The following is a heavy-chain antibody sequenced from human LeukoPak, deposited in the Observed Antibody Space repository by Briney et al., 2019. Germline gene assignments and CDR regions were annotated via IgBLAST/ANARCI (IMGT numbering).Heavy chain of an antibody. Sequence: PGRSLRLSCAASGFTFDDYAMHWVRQAPGKGLEWVSGISWNSGSIGYADSVEGRFTISRDNAKNTLYLQMNSLRAEDTAVYYCAKYRRTWSIVSFDYWGQGTPVTVSS. CDR3: AKYRRTWSIVSFDY. D-gene: IGHD6-6*01. V-gene: IGHV3-9*01. CDR1: GFTFDDYA. J-gene: IGHJ4*02. CDR2: ISWNSGSI.